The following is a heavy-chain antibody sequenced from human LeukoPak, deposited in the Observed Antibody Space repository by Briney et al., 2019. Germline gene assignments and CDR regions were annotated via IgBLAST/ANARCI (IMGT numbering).Heavy chain of an antibody. CDR2: IYYSGST. Sequence: PSETLSLTCTVSGGSISSYYWSWIRQPPGKGLEWIGYIYYSGSTNYNPSLKSRVTISVDTSKNQFSLKLSSVTAADTAVYYCARPWSSRKYSYGFLFDIWGQGTMVTASS. V-gene: IGHV4-59*01. J-gene: IGHJ3*02. CDR1: GGSISSYY. CDR3: ARPWSSRKYSYGFLFDI. D-gene: IGHD5-18*01.